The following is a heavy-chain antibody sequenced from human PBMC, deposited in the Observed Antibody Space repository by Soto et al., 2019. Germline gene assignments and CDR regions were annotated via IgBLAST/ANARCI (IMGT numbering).Heavy chain of an antibody. CDR2: ISGSGGST. J-gene: IGHJ4*02. Sequence: EVQLLESGGGLVQPGGSLRLSCAASGFTFSSYAMSWVRQAPGKGLEWVSAISGSGGSTYYADSVKGRFTISRDNSKNTLYLQMNSLRAEDTAVYYCANIQLWFGDLDPFDSWGQGTLVTVSS. V-gene: IGHV3-23*01. CDR3: ANIQLWFGDLDPFDS. CDR1: GFTFSSYA. D-gene: IGHD3-10*01.